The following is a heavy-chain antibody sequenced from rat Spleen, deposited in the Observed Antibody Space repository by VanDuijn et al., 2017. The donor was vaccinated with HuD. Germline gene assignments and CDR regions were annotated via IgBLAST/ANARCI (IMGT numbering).Heavy chain of an antibody. Sequence: EVQLVESGGGLVQPGRSLKLSCAASGFTFSNYGMHWIRQAPTKGLEWVASISPSGGSTYYRDSVKGRFTISRDNAKSTLYLQMDSLTYEDTATYYCARHGRGKTTDHYGMDAWGQGVSVTVSS. CDR2: ISPSGGST. J-gene: IGHJ4*01. V-gene: IGHV5-19*01. D-gene: IGHD4-5*01. CDR1: GFTFSNYG. CDR3: ARHGRGKTTDHYGMDA.